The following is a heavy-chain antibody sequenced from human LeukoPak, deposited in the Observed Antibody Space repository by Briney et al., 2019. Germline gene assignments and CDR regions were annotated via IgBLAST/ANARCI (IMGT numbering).Heavy chain of an antibody. J-gene: IGHJ6*03. V-gene: IGHV1-69*13. CDR1: GGTFSSYA. D-gene: IGHD1-20*01. CDR2: IIPIFGTA. Sequence: ASVKVSCKASGGTFSSYAISWVRQAPGQGLEWMGGIIPIFGTANYAQKFQGRVTITADESTSTAYMELRSLRSDDTAVYYCARVHNWNYHMDVWGKGTTVTVSS. CDR3: ARVHNWNYHMDV.